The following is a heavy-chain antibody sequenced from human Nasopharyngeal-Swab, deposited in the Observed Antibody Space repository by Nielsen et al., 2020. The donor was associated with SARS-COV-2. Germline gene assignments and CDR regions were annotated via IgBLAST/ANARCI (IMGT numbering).Heavy chain of an antibody. V-gene: IGHV3-74*03. CDR2: INNDGSNT. D-gene: IGHD5-18*01. J-gene: IGHJ4*02. CDR1: GFTFSSYS. CDR3: GRQFWEAMVDY. Sequence: EYLKISCAASGFTFSSYSMHWVRQAPGKGLVWVSRINNDGSNTKYADSVKGRFTISRDNAKNPLYLQMNSLRAEDTAVYCCGRQFWEAMVDYWGQGNLVTVSS.